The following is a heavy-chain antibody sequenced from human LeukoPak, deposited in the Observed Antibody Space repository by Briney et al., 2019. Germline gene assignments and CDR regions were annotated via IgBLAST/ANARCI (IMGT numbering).Heavy chain of an antibody. J-gene: IGHJ4*02. D-gene: IGHD5-18*01. CDR1: GFTFSSYG. V-gene: IGHV3-30*02. CDR2: IRYDGSNK. Sequence: PGGSLRLSCAASGFTFSSYGMHWVRQAPGKGLEWVAFIRYDGSNKYYADSVKGRFTISRDNSKNTLYLQMNSLRAEDTAVYYCAFFHTAKVPTDFDYWGQGTLVTVSS. CDR3: AFFHTAKVPTDFDY.